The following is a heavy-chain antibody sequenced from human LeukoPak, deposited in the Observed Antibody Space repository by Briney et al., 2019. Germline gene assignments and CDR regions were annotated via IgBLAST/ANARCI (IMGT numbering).Heavy chain of an antibody. Sequence: SETLSLTCTVSGGSISSGGYYWSWIRQHLGKGLEWIGYIYYSGSTYYNPSLKSRVTIPVDTSKNQFSLKLSSVTAADTAVYYCARGEDYYGSGSFDYWGQGTLVTVSS. J-gene: IGHJ4*02. CDR2: IYYSGST. D-gene: IGHD3-10*01. CDR1: GGSISSGGYY. V-gene: IGHV4-31*03. CDR3: ARGEDYYGSGSFDY.